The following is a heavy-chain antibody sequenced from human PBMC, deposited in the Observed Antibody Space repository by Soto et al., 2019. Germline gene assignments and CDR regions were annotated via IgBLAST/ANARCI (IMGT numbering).Heavy chain of an antibody. Sequence: QVQLQESGPGLVKPSETLSLTCTVSGGSISSYYWSWIRQPPGKGLEWIGYIYYSGSTNYNPSLKSRVTISVDTSKNQFSLKLSSVTAADTAVYYCARSMYSSSWSTPWGQRTLVTVSS. V-gene: IGHV4-59*01. D-gene: IGHD6-13*01. J-gene: IGHJ5*02. CDR3: ARSMYSSSWSTP. CDR2: IYYSGST. CDR1: GGSISSYY.